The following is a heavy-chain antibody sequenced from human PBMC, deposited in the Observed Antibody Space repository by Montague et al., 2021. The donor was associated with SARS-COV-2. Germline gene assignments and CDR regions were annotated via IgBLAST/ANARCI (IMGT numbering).Heavy chain of an antibody. D-gene: IGHD3-22*01. CDR3: ARGGPLLCDSSDYLFDY. CDR2: INWNGGST. J-gene: IGHJ4*02. CDR1: GFTFDDYG. Sequence: SLRLSCAASGFTFDDYGMSWVRQAPGKGLEWVSGINWNGGSTGYADSVKGRFTISRDNAKNSLYLQMNSLRAEDTALYYCARGGPLLCDSSDYLFDYWGQGTLVTVSS. V-gene: IGHV3-20*04.